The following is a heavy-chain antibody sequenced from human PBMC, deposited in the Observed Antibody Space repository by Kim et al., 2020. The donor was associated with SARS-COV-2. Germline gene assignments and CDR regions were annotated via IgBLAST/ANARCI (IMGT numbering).Heavy chain of an antibody. CDR1: GFTFSSYG. D-gene: IGHD4-17*01. J-gene: IGHJ6*02. V-gene: IGHV3-30*18. CDR2: ISYDGSNK. Sequence: GGSLRLSCAASGFTFSSYGMHWVRQAPGKGLEWVAVISYDGSNKYYADSVKGRFTISRDNSKNTLYLQMNSLRAEDTAVYYCAKVGRTGAYYYGMDVWGQGTTVTVSS. CDR3: AKVGRTGAYYYGMDV.